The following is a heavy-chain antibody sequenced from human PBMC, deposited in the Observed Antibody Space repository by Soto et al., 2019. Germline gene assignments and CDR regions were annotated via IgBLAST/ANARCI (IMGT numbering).Heavy chain of an antibody. CDR2: IGYDGTNK. CDR3: ARDQGVVANTPPGDY. V-gene: IGHV3-33*01. Sequence: GGSLRLSCAASGFTFTNYGMHWVRQAPGEGLEWVAVIGYDGTNKYYADSVKGRFTISRDNSKNTLDLQMNSLRAEDTAVYYCARDQGVVANTPPGDYWGQGTLVTVSS. D-gene: IGHD2-15*01. J-gene: IGHJ4*02. CDR1: GFTFTNYG.